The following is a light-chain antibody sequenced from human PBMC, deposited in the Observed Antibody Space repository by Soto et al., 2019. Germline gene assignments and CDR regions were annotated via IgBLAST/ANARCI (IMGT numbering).Light chain of an antibody. CDR3: QQYYNLPII. CDR2: DAS. CDR1: QSISSW. V-gene: IGKV1-5*01. Sequence: DIQMTQSPSTLSASVGDRVTITCRASQSISSWLAWYQQKPGKAPKLLIYDASNLETGVPSRFSGSGSGTDFTVTISSLQPEDFATYSCQQYYNLPIIFGQGTRLEI. J-gene: IGKJ5*01.